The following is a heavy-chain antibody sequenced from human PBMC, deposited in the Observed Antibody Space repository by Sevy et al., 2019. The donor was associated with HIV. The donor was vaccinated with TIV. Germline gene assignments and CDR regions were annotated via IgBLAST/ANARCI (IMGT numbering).Heavy chain of an antibody. CDR1: GGSFSAYY. D-gene: IGHD3-16*01. J-gene: IGHJ4*02. Sequence: SETLSLTCAVYGGSFSAYYWSWIRQAPGQGLEWIGDINHSGSANYNPSLKSRVTISVETTKSQFSLKRSSVTAADTAVYYCARPGGDLWGRGTLVTVSS. V-gene: IGHV4-34*01. CDR3: ARPGGDL. CDR2: INHSGSA.